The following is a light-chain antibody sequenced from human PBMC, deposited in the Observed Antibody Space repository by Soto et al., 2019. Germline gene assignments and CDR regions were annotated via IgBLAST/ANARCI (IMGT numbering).Light chain of an antibody. J-gene: IGKJ1*01. V-gene: IGKV1-5*01. CDR1: QSISGC. CDR3: QQYNSDYPWT. Sequence: SQTTQSPPTLSASYQDRVTITCGVGQSISGCVAWYQQKPGKAPKLLIDDASSLESVVPSSSSGSGSGTEFTLTISSLQPDDFATHYCQQYNSDYPWTFGQGTKVDIK. CDR2: DAS.